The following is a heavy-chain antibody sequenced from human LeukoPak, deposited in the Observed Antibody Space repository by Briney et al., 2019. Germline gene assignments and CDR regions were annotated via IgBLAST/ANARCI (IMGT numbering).Heavy chain of an antibody. D-gene: IGHD5-12*01. Sequence: ASVKVSCKASGYTFTGYYMHWVRQAPGQGLEWMGWINPNSGGTNYAQKFQGRVTMTRDTSISTAYMELSRLGSDDTAVYYCARGPTLPWLRSTDYWGQGTLVTVSS. CDR3: ARGPTLPWLRSTDY. CDR1: GYTFTGYY. J-gene: IGHJ4*02. CDR2: INPNSGGT. V-gene: IGHV1-2*02.